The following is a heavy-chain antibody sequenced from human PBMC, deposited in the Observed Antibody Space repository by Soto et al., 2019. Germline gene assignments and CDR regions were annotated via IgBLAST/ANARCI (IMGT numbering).Heavy chain of an antibody. CDR3: ARVRDFWSGYYSPYYYYMDV. CDR2: INHSGST. J-gene: IGHJ6*03. CDR1: GGSFSGYY. Sequence: SETLSLTCAVYGGSFSGYYWSWIRQPPGKGLEWIGEINHSGSTNYNPSLKSRVTISVDTSKNQFSLKLSSVTAADTAVYCCARVRDFWSGYYSPYYYYMDVWGKGTTVTVSS. D-gene: IGHD3-3*01. V-gene: IGHV4-34*01.